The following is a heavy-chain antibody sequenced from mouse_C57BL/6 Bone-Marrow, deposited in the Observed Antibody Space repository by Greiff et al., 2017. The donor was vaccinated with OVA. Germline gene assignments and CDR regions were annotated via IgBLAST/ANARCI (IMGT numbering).Heavy chain of an antibody. CDR1: GYTFTDYE. J-gene: IGHJ4*01. Sequence: VQLHQSGAELVRPGASVTLSCKASGYTFTDYEMHWVKQTPVHGLEWIGAIDPETGGTAYNQKFQGKAIMTADKSSSTAYMELRSLTSEDSAVYYCTRDYYSNSYAMDYWGQGTSVTVSS. V-gene: IGHV1-15*01. CDR2: IDPETGGT. D-gene: IGHD2-5*01. CDR3: TRDYYSNSYAMDY.